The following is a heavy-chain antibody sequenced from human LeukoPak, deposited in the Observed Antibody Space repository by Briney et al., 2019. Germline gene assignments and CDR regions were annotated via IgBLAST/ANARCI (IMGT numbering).Heavy chain of an antibody. J-gene: IGHJ4*02. CDR1: GFTVSNEN. Sequence: PGGSLRLSCAASGFTVSNENINWVRQAPGKGLEWVSIIYTTGGTSYADSVRGRFTISRDSSKNTVFLQMNSLRAEDTAVYYCARHRELGLWGQGTPVTVSS. D-gene: IGHD1-26*01. CDR2: IYTTGGT. CDR3: ARHRELGL. V-gene: IGHV3-66*04.